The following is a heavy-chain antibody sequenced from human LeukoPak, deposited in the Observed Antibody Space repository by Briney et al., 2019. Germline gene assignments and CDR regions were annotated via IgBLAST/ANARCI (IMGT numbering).Heavy chain of an antibody. Sequence: SETLSLTCTVSGGSISSSSYYWGWIRQPPGKGLEWIGSIYYSGSTYYNPSLKSRVTISVDTSKNQFSLKLSSVTAADTAVYYCARVGYSSSWYGIIDYWGQGTLVTVSS. CDR3: ARVGYSSSWYGIIDY. D-gene: IGHD6-13*01. CDR1: GGSISSSSYY. J-gene: IGHJ4*02. CDR2: IYYSGST. V-gene: IGHV4-39*07.